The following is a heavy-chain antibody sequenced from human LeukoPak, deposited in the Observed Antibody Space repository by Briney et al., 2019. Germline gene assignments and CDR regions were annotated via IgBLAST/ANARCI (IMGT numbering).Heavy chain of an antibody. CDR2: IKGDGSET. Sequence: GSLRLSCAASGFTFSAYWMKWVRQAPGKGLVWVATIKGDGSETHYETSVKGRFTISRDNAKRSLYLQMTSLSVEDTAMYYCATSGGYWGQGTLVTVSS. CDR3: ATSGGY. CDR1: GFTFSAYW. V-gene: IGHV3-7*01. J-gene: IGHJ4*02. D-gene: IGHD3-16*01.